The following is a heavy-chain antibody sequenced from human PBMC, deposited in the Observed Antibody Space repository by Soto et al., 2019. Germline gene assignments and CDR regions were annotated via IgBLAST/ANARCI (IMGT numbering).Heavy chain of an antibody. D-gene: IGHD6-13*01. CDR3: ARHSSSWYSYFQH. CDR1: GGSISNSSYY. J-gene: IGHJ1*01. V-gene: IGHV4-39*01. CDR2: IYYSGST. Sequence: SETLSLTCTVSGGSISNSSYYLGWIRQPPGKGLEWIGSIYYSGSTYYNPSLKSRVSISVDTSKNQFSLKLSSVTAADTAVYYCARHSSSWYSYFQHWGQGTLVTVSS.